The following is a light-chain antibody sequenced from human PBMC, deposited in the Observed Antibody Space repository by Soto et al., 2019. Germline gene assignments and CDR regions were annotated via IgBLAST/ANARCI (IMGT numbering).Light chain of an antibody. CDR2: ATS. J-gene: IGKJ5*01. CDR1: QSVNSN. CDR3: QQYDNKPPIT. V-gene: IGKV3-15*01. Sequence: EIVMTQSPATLSVSPGERATLSCRASQSVNSNLAWYQQKPGQAPRLLIYATSTRAIGIPDRFSGSGSGTEFSLTISNLQSEDFAVYHCQQYDNKPPITFGQGTRLEIK.